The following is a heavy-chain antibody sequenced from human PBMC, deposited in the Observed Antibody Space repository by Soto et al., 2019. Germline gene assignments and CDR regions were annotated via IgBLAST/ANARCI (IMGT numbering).Heavy chain of an antibody. CDR1: GFTFSSYA. V-gene: IGHV3-23*01. J-gene: IGHJ3*02. Sequence: PGGSLRLSCAASGFTFSSYAMSWVRQAPGKGLEWVSSISGSCGSTYYADSVKGRFTISRDNSKNTLYLQMNSLRAEDTAVYYCAKDSYDSSGYYYAFDIWGQGTMVTVSS. CDR3: AKDSYDSSGYYYAFDI. CDR2: ISGSCGST. D-gene: IGHD3-22*01.